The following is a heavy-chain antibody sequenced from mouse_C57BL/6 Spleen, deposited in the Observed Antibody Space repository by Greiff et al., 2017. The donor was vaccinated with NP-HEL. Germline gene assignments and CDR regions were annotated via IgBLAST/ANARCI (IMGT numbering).Heavy chain of an antibody. CDR1: GFNIKDDY. J-gene: IGHJ3*01. CDR3: TTPGFAY. Sequence: VQLQQSGAELVRPGASVKLSCTASGFNIKDDYMHWVKQRPEQGLEWIGWIDPENGDTEYASKFQGKATITAYTSSNTAYLQLSSLTSEDTAVYYCTTPGFAYWGQGTLVTVSA. V-gene: IGHV14-4*01. CDR2: IDPENGDT.